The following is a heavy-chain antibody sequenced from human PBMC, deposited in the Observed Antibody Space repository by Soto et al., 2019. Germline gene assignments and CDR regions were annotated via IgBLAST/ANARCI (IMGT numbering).Heavy chain of an antibody. J-gene: IGHJ3*01. V-gene: IGHV3-21*01. CDR1: GFTFSSYS. CDR2: ISSSSSYI. D-gene: IGHD2-21*01. CDR3: ARVTWHIVVVND. Sequence: GGSLRLSCAASGFTFSSYSMNWVRQAPGKGLEWVSSISSSSSYIYYADSVKGRFTISRDNAKNSLYLQMNSLRAEDTAVYYCARVTWHIVVVNDWGQGTMVTVSS.